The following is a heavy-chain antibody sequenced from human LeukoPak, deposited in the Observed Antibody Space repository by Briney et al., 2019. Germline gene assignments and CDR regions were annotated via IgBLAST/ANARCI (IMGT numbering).Heavy chain of an antibody. J-gene: IGHJ4*02. CDR2: INANSGGT. D-gene: IGHD5-24*01. CDR1: GYTFTGFH. CDR3: ARDPIDGYCYFDY. Sequence: ASVKVSCKASGYTFTGFHMHWVRQAPGQGLEWMGWINANSGGTSYAQKFQGRVTVTRDTSISTAYMELTRLTSDDTAAYYCARDPIDGYCYFDYWGQGTLVTVSS. V-gene: IGHV1-2*02.